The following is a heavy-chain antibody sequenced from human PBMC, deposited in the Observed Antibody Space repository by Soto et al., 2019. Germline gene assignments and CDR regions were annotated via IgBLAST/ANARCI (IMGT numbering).Heavy chain of an antibody. Sequence: ASVKVSCKASGYTFTSYGISWVRQAPGQGLEWMGWISAYNGNTNYAQKLQGRVTMTTDTSTSTAYMELRSLRSDDTAVYYCAREWRGYCSGGSCYSRWFDPWGQGTLVTVS. J-gene: IGHJ5*02. CDR1: GYTFTSYG. CDR3: AREWRGYCSGGSCYSRWFDP. D-gene: IGHD2-15*01. CDR2: ISAYNGNT. V-gene: IGHV1-18*01.